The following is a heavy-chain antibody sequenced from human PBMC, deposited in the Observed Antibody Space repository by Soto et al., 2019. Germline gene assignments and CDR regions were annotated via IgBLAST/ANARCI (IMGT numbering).Heavy chain of an antibody. CDR3: ASGNPADVLRFLEWYRFDP. D-gene: IGHD3-3*01. CDR2: ISDDGAEI. CDR1: GFTFSLYF. J-gene: IGHJ5*02. Sequence: GGSLRLSCAASGFTFSLYFVHWVRQAPGKGPEWVAVISDDGAEIHYADYVRGRFTISRDNSKNTLYLQMSRLISEDTAVYFCASGNPADVLRFLEWYRFDPWGQGTLVTVSS. V-gene: IGHV3-30*03.